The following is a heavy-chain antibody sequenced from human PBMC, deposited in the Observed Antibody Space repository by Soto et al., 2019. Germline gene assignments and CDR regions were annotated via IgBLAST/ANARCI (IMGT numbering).Heavy chain of an antibody. J-gene: IGHJ4*02. V-gene: IGHV5-51*01. Sequence: GGSLKISCKGFGYSFVSYWIAWVRQMPGKGLEWMGSIYPGDSDTTYSPSIQGQVTISADKSSTTVYLQWNTLKASDTATYYCAKTDGYEVEYWGQGTQVTVSS. CDR2: IYPGDSDT. CDR1: GYSFVSYW. CDR3: AKTDGYEVEY. D-gene: IGHD5-18*01.